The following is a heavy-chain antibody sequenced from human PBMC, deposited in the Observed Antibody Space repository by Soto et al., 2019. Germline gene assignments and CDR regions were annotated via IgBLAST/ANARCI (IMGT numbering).Heavy chain of an antibody. CDR3: ARSPRSSPYFDY. Sequence: ESLKISCPCSGYTFSNFWIGWVRQLPGKGLEWMGIIYPGDHETRYSPSFHGKVTISADKSINTAYLQWNSLEASDTAFYFCARSPRSSPYFDYWGQGALVTVSS. J-gene: IGHJ4*02. D-gene: IGHD6-13*01. CDR1: GYTFSNFW. CDR2: IYPGDHET. V-gene: IGHV5-51*01.